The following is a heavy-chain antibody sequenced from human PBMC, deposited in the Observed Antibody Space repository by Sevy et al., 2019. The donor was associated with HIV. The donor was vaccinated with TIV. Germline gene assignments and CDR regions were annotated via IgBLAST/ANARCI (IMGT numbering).Heavy chain of an antibody. J-gene: IGHJ6*02. CDR2: IYPADSDT. CDR3: ARHSAIVLEPAASGGMDV. D-gene: IGHD2-2*01. Sequence: GESLKISCKGSGFSFSAYWIAWVRQMPGKGLEWMGIIYPADSDTRYSLSFQGQVIISADKSISTAYLQWSSLKASDTAMYYCARHSAIVLEPAASGGMDVWGQGTTVTVSS. V-gene: IGHV5-51*01. CDR1: GFSFSAYW.